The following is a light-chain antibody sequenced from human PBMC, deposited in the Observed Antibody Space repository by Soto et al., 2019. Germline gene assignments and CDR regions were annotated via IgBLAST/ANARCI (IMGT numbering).Light chain of an antibody. CDR3: SSYAASNNFGV. V-gene: IGLV2-8*02. CDR2: EVN. Sequence: QSELTHPPSGYRFAGRSVPISRTGTSSDVGGYNYVSWYQQHPGKAPKLMIYEVNKRPSGVPDRFSGSKSGNTASLTVSELQAEDEAYSYCSSYAASNNFGVFGTGTEVTVL. J-gene: IGLJ1*01. CDR1: SSDVGGYNY.